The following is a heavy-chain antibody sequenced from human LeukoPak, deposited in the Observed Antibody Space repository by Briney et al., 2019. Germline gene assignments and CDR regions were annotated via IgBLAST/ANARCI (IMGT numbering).Heavy chain of an antibody. CDR2: INHSGST. CDR3: ARGIYESGPRIAAAGTDY. V-gene: IGHV4-34*01. J-gene: IGHJ4*02. Sequence: SETLSLTCAVYGGSFSGYYWSWIRQPPGKGLEWIGEINHSGSTNYNPSLKSRVTISVDTSNNQFSLKLSSVTAADTAVYYCARGIYESGPRIAAAGTDYWGQGTLVTVSS. CDR1: GGSFSGYY. D-gene: IGHD6-13*01.